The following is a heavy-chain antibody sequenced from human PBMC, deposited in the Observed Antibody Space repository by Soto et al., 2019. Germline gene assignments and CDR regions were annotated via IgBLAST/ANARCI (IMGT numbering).Heavy chain of an antibody. V-gene: IGHV1-69*13. Sequence: SSVNVSRKAFVWSFSRYVISWLRQATGQGLEWMGGIIPIFGTANYAQKFQGRVTITADESTSTAYMELSSLRSEDTAVYYCASGSGFGELIKEKGYDGMDVWGQGTMVTVSS. CDR3: ASGSGFGELIKEKGYDGMDV. J-gene: IGHJ6*02. CDR2: IIPIFGTA. CDR1: VWSFSRYV. D-gene: IGHD3-10*01.